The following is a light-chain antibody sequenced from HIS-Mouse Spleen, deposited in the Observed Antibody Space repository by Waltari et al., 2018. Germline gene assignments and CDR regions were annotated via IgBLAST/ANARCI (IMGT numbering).Light chain of an antibody. CDR3: NSRDSSGNHVV. V-gene: IGLV3-19*01. CDR1: SLRSYY. J-gene: IGLJ2*01. Sequence: SSELTQDPAVSVALGQTVRITFQGDSLRSYYASWYQQKPGQAPVLVTYGKNNRPSRIPDRFSGASSGKTASFTITGAQAEDEADYYCNSRDSSGNHVVFGGGTKLTVL. CDR2: GKN.